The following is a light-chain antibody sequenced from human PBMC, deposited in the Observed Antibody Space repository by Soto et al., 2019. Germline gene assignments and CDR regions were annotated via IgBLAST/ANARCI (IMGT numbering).Light chain of an antibody. Sequence: EIVMTQSPATLSVSPGQRATLSCRASQSVSSNLVWYQQKPGQPPRLLTYGASSRATGVPDRFSGSGSGTDFTLTISRLETEDFAMYYCQHYGASRWTFGQGTKVDIK. CDR3: QHYGASRWT. CDR1: QSVSSN. V-gene: IGKV3-20*01. CDR2: GAS. J-gene: IGKJ1*01.